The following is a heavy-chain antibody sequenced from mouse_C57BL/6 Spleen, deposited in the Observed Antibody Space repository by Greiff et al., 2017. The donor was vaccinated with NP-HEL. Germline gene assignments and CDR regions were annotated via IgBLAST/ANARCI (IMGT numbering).Heavy chain of an antibody. D-gene: IGHD3-2*02. V-gene: IGHV1-64*01. CDR3: ARAQAYYAMDY. CDR1: GYTFTSYW. Sequence: VQLQQPGAELVKPGASVKLSCKASGYTFTSYWMHWVKQRPGQGLEWIGMIHPNSGSTNYNEKFKSKATLTVDKSSSTAYMQLSSLTSEDSAVYYCARAQAYYAMDYWGQGTSVTVSS. J-gene: IGHJ4*01. CDR2: IHPNSGST.